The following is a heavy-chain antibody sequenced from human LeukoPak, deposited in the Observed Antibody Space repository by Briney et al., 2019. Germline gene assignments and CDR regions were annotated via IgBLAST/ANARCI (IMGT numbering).Heavy chain of an antibody. CDR2: ISSSSSTI. J-gene: IGHJ4*02. CDR3: ASDPGGYDWRSPFAPLDY. D-gene: IGHD5-12*01. V-gene: IGHV3-48*01. CDR1: GFTFSSYS. Sequence: AGGSLRLSCAASGFTFSSYSMNWVRQAPGKGLEWVSYISSSSSTIYYADSVKGRFTISRDNAKNSLYLQMNSLRAEDTAVYYCASDPGGYDWRSPFAPLDYXGQGTLVTVSS.